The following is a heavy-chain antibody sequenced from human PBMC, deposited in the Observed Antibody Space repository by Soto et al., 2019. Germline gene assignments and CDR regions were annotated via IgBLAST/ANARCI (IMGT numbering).Heavy chain of an antibody. CDR2: ISYDGSNK. CDR1: GFTFSSYA. J-gene: IGHJ3*02. D-gene: IGHD3-9*01. Sequence: GGSLRLSCAASGFTFSSYAMHWVRQAPGKGLEWVAVISYDGSNKYYADSVKGRFTISRDNSKNTLYLQMNSLRAEDTAVYYCARDLNYYDILTGTESDAFDIWGQGTMVTVSS. V-gene: IGHV3-30-3*01. CDR3: ARDLNYYDILTGTESDAFDI.